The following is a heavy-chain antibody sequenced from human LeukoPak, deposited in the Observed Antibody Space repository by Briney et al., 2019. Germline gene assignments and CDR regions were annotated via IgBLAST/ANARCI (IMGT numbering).Heavy chain of an antibody. CDR3: ARDRGGYSYTYYFDY. Sequence: ASVKVSCKASGYTFTSYYMHWVRQAPGQGLEWMGIINPTAGSTSYAQKFQGRVTMTRDTSISTAYMELSRLISDDTAVYYCARDRGGYSYTYYFDYWGQGTLVTVSS. V-gene: IGHV1-46*01. CDR2: INPTAGST. J-gene: IGHJ4*02. D-gene: IGHD5-18*01. CDR1: GYTFTSYY.